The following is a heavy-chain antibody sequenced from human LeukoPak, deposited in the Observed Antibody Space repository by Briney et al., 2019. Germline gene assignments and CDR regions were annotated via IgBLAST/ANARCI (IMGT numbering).Heavy chain of an antibody. V-gene: IGHV3-7*01. D-gene: IGHD4-17*01. CDR2: INQDGSEK. CDR1: VYTLTTYW. Sequence: GGCLRLSCAVSVYTLTTYWMTWVRQAPGKGLVWGANINQDGSEKYYADSVKGRFTISRDNAKNSLYLQMNSLRAEDTAVYYCERDRHGDYVWGLGYYYYYYMDVWGKGTTVTVSS. J-gene: IGHJ6*03. CDR3: ERDRHGDYVWGLGYYYYYYMDV.